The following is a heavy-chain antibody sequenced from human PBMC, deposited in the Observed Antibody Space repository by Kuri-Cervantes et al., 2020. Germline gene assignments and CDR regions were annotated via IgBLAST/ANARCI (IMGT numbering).Heavy chain of an antibody. J-gene: IGHJ6*02. Sequence: GESLKISCAASGFTFSSYAMSWVRQAPGKGLEWVAVISYDGSNKYYADSVKGRFTISRDNSKNTLYLQMNSLRAEDTAVYYCAREGDYGDYVYYYGMDVWGQGTTVTVSS. V-gene: IGHV3-30-3*01. CDR2: ISYDGSNK. CDR1: GFTFSSYA. D-gene: IGHD4-17*01. CDR3: AREGDYGDYVYYYGMDV.